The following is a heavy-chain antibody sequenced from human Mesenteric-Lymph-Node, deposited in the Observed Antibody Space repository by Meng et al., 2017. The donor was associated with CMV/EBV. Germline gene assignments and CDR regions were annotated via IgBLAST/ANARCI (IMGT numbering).Heavy chain of an antibody. CDR2: MNAYGDRT. V-gene: IGHV3-23*01. CDR1: GFSVSSYS. J-gene: IGHJ4*02. Sequence: EVQRLDSGRQSGKPGGSLGLSSAAFGFSVSSYSMGWVRQAPGKGLEWVSLMNAYGDRTYFAYSVNGLFTISRDNYKNILYMKMNSLRVEDTAVYCCAKGWASSGWEWGQGTLVTVSS. D-gene: IGHD6-19*01. CDR3: AKGWASSGWE.